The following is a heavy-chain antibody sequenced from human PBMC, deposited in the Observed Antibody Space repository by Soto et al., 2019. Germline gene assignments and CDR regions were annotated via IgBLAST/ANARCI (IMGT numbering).Heavy chain of an antibody. Sequence: LSLTCSVSGASMRSGGYYWSWLRQSPGKGLEWIGHIYYTRSTFYSPSLKSRLTISLDTPKNQFSLDLRSVTAADTAMYYCARIEMASIKWGRGTLVTVSS. CDR3: ARIEMASIK. CDR2: IYYTRST. J-gene: IGHJ4*02. CDR1: GASMRSGGYY. V-gene: IGHV4-31*03.